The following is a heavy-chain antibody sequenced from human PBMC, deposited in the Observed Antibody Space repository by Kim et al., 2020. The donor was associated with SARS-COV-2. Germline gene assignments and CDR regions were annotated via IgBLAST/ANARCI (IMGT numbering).Heavy chain of an antibody. CDR1: GFTFGDYA. V-gene: IGHV3-49*03. D-gene: IGHD4-17*01. Sequence: GGSLRLSCTASGFTFGDYAISWFRQAPGKGLEWVGFIRSNANGGTTEYAASVKGRFTISRDDSKSFAHLQINSLKTADTAEYYCTRWGDYREVDYWGQGT. CDR2: IRSNANGGTT. CDR3: TRWGDYREVDY. J-gene: IGHJ4*02.